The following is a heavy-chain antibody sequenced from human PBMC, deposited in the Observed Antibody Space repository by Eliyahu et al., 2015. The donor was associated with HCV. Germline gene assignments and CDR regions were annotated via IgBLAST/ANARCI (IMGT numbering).Heavy chain of an antibody. Sequence: EVQLVESGGGLVQPGGSLRLSCAASGFTFSDNYMDWVRQAPGKGLEWVGRARRNFDSYTTEYAASVKGRFTISRDDSKNSMALQMNSLKTEDTAVYYCLRRTDCSGGYCPFDHWGQGTLVIVSS. CDR2: ARRNFDSYTT. D-gene: IGHD2-15*01. J-gene: IGHJ4*02. V-gene: IGHV3-72*01. CDR1: GFTFSDNY. CDR3: LRRTDCSGGYCPFDH.